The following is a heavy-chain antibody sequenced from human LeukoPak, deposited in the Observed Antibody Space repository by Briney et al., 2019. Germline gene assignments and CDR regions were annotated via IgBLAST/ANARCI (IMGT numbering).Heavy chain of an antibody. V-gene: IGHV3-15*01. D-gene: IGHD6-13*01. CDR3: TTVYSRFWGNY. CDR2: IKSKTDGGTT. CDR1: GFTSSNAS. J-gene: IGHJ4*02. Sequence: RGSFKKSCAASGFTSSNASRSWVSQAPGKGLEWVGRIKSKTDGGTTDYAAPVKGRFTISRDDSKNTLYLQMNSLKTEDTAVYYCTTVYSRFWGNYWGQ.